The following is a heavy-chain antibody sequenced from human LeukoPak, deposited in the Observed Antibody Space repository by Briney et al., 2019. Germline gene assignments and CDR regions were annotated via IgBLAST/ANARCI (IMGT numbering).Heavy chain of an antibody. V-gene: IGHV3-7*01. J-gene: IGHJ4*02. Sequence: GGSLRLSCAVSGFTFSSYWMNWVRQAPGKGLEWVANIKQDGSEKNYVDSVKGRFTIARDNAKSSLFLQMNDLRAEDTAVYYCAKGGRGNGEVYWGQGTLVTVSS. CDR1: GFTFSSYW. CDR3: AKGGRGNGEVY. CDR2: IKQDGSEK. D-gene: IGHD2-8*01.